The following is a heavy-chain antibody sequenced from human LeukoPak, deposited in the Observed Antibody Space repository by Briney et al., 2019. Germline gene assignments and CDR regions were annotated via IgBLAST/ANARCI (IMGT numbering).Heavy chain of an antibody. Sequence: SETLSLTCTVSGGSISAYYWSCIRQPPGKGLEWIAYIYNSGITNYNPSLKSRVTISVDTSKNQFSLNLRSVTAADTAVYYCARTTAGGDFDYWGQGTLVTVSS. D-gene: IGHD2-21*02. CDR3: ARTTAGGDFDY. V-gene: IGHV4-59*08. CDR1: GGSISAYY. CDR2: IYNSGIT. J-gene: IGHJ4*02.